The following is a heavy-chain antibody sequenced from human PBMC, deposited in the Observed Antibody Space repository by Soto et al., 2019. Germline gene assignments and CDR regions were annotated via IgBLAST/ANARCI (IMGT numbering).Heavy chain of an antibody. CDR1: GYSFTYSD. CDR2: LNPNTGAT. J-gene: IGHJ4*02. CDR3: AGVKGYGSGSEDFNH. D-gene: IGHD3-10*01. Sequence: QVQLTQSGAEVQKPGASVKVACKTSGYSFTYSDINWVRQAPGQGLEWMGWLNPNTGATGSAVTFKGLLIITNDIATTTVVMKLRGLRSEDTAVYYCAGVKGYGSGSEDFNHWGQGNMVTVSS. V-gene: IGHV1-8*03.